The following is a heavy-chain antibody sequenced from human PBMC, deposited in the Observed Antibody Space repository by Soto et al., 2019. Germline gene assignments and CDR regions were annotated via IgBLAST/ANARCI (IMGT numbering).Heavy chain of an antibody. CDR2: INGNGGAT. CDR1: GFTFNNFA. J-gene: IGHJ4*02. V-gene: IGHV3-64D*08. CDR3: VKDYGRNWNYVFDF. Sequence: PGGSLRLSFSPSGFTFNNFAMHWLRQAPGKGLEYVSSINGNGGATHYADSVKGRFTISRDNSKNILFLRMSSLRPEDTALYYCVKDYGRNWNYVFDFWGQGTLVTVSS. D-gene: IGHD1-7*01.